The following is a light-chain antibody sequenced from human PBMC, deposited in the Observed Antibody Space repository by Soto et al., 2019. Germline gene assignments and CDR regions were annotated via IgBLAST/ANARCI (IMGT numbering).Light chain of an antibody. CDR1: QSVSIY. J-gene: IGKJ1*01. CDR3: QQYGSSRT. V-gene: IGKV3-20*01. CDR2: GAS. Sequence: GVTMSLGTLSLTTRKRATLSCRASQSVSIYLAWYQQKPGQAPRLLIYGASSRATGIPDRFSGSGSGTDFTLTISRLEPEDIAVYYCQQYGSSRTFGQGTKVDIK.